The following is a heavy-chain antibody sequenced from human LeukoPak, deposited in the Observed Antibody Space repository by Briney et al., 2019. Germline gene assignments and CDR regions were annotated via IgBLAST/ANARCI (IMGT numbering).Heavy chain of an antibody. V-gene: IGHV5-51*01. Sequence: HGESLKISCKGSGYSFTNYWIGWVRQMPGKGLEWMGIIYPGDSDTRYSPSFQGQVTISVDKSISTAYLQWSSLKASDTAMYYCARQPGIAAAGPFDYWGQGTLVTVSS. CDR2: IYPGDSDT. J-gene: IGHJ4*02. D-gene: IGHD6-13*01. CDR3: ARQPGIAAAGPFDY. CDR1: GYSFTNYW.